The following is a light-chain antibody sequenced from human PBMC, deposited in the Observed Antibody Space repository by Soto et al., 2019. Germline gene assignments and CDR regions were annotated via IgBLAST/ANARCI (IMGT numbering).Light chain of an antibody. J-gene: IGKJ1*01. CDR3: QQYNSWLWT. V-gene: IGKV3-15*01. CDR1: QSVSSK. Sequence: EIMMTQSPATLSVSPGEGATLHCRASQSVSSKLAWYQQKPGQAPRLLIYGASTRATGIPARFSGSGSGTEFTLIISSLQSEDSAAYYCQQYNSWLWTFGQGTKVDIK. CDR2: GAS.